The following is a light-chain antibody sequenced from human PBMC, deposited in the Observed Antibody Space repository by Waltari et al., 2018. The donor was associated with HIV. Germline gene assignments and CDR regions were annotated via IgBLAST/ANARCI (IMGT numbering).Light chain of an antibody. J-gene: IGLJ2*01. V-gene: IGLV1-40*01. CDR2: GNS. CDR1: SSHLGAGYD. CDR3: QSYDSSLSGVV. Sequence: QSVLTPPPSVSGAPGQRVTISCTGTSSHLGAGYDVHCYQQSPGTAPKLLIYGNSNRPSGVPDRFSGSKSGTSASLAITGLQAEDEADYYCQSYDSSLSGVVFGGGTKLTVL.